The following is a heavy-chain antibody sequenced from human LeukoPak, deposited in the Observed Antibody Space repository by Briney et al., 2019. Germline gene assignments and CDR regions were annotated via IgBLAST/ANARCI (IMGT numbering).Heavy chain of an antibody. V-gene: IGHV4-59*08. CDR1: GGSISSYY. Sequence: SETLSLTCTVSGGSISSYYWSWIRQPPGKGLEWIGYIYYSGSTNYNPSLKSRVTISVDTSKNQFSLKLSSVTAADTAVYYCARHGPVGAWGPFDYWGQGILVTVSS. J-gene: IGHJ4*02. CDR3: ARHGPVGAWGPFDY. CDR2: IYYSGST. D-gene: IGHD1-26*01.